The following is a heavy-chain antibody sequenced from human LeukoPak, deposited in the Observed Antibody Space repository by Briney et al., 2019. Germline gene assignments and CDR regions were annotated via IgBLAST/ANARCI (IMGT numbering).Heavy chain of an antibody. V-gene: IGHV1-69*04. D-gene: IGHD3-22*01. Sequence: ASVKVSCKASGGTFSSYAISWVRQAPGQGLEWMGRIIPILGIANYAQKFQGRGTITADKSTSTAYMELSSLRSEDTAVYYCARGLRPYYYDSSGSYYYYGMDVWGQGTTVTVSS. CDR2: IIPILGIA. CDR1: GGTFSSYA. J-gene: IGHJ6*02. CDR3: ARGLRPYYYDSSGSYYYYGMDV.